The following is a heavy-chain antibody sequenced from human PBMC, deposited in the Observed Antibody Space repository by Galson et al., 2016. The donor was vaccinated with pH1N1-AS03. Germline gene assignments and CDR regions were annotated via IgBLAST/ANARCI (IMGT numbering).Heavy chain of an antibody. J-gene: IGHJ6*02. CDR2: INPNSGVT. Sequence: SVKVSCKASGYIFTGLYVHWVRQAPGQGLEWMGWINPNSGVTNYAQKFQAWVTMTRDTSISTAYMELYGLKSDDTAVYYCARDPRGPCTSTTCPTAYYVGMDGWGQGTTVIVSS. V-gene: IGHV1-2*04. CDR3: ARDPRGPCTSTTCPTAYYVGMDG. CDR1: GYIFTGLY. D-gene: IGHD2-2*01.